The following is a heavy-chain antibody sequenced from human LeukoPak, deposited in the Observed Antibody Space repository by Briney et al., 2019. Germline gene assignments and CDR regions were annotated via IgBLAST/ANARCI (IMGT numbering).Heavy chain of an antibody. D-gene: IGHD3-22*01. V-gene: IGHV3-30*18. J-gene: IGHJ4*02. CDR1: GFTFSSYG. CDR2: ISYDGSNK. Sequence: PGGSLRLSCAASGFTFSSYGMHWVRQAPGKGLEWVAVISYDGSNKYYADSVKGRFTISRDNSKNTLYLQMNSLRAEDTAVYYCAKLSYDSSGYFDYWGQGTLVTVSS. CDR3: AKLSYDSSGYFDY.